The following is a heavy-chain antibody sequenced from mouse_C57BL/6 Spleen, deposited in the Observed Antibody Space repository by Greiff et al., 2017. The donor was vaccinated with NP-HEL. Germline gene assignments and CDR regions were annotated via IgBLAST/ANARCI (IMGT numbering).Heavy chain of an antibody. Sequence: QVQLQQSGAELVRPGTSVKLSCKASGYTFTSYWMHWVKQRPGQGLEWIGVIDPSDSYTNYNQKFKGKATLTVDTSSSTAYMQLSSLTSEDSAVYYCARVYYGSSYWYFDVWGTGTTVTVSS. V-gene: IGHV1-59*01. CDR3: ARVYYGSSYWYFDV. D-gene: IGHD1-1*01. CDR1: GYTFTSYW. CDR2: IDPSDSYT. J-gene: IGHJ1*03.